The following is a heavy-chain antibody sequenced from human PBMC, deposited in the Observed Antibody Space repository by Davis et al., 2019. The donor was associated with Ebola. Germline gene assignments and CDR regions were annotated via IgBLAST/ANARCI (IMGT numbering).Heavy chain of an antibody. CDR1: GGSFSSYY. J-gene: IGHJ4*02. CDR2: IYYSGST. V-gene: IGHV4-59*01. CDR3: ARAGVGATFFDS. D-gene: IGHD1-26*01. Sequence: SETLSLTCAVYGGSFSSYYWSWIRQPPGKGLEWIGNIYYSGSTNYNPSLKSRVTILVDTSKNQFSLKVSSVTAADTAVYYCARAGVGATFFDSWGQGTLVTVSS.